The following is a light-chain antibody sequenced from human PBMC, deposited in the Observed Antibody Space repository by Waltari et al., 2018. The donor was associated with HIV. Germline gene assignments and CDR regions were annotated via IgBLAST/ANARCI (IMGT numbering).Light chain of an antibody. CDR2: DVT. CDR1: SSDVGRYDY. Sequence: QSALTQPRSVSGSPGQSVPISCPGSSSDVGRYDYVPWYQQLPGNAPKVIIYDVTKRPSGVPDRFSGSKSGNTAFLTISGLQAEDEADYYCCSYAASYIYVFGVGTKVTVL. V-gene: IGLV2-11*01. J-gene: IGLJ1*01. CDR3: CSYAASYIYV.